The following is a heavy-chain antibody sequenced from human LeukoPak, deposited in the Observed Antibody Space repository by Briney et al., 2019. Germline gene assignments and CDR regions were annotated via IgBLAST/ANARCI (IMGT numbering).Heavy chain of an antibody. CDR3: AASLPSGSYEGLFDY. CDR2: IYYSGST. D-gene: IGHD1-26*01. V-gene: IGHV4-59*01. J-gene: IGHJ4*02. Sequence: SETLSLTCTVSGGSISSYYWSWIRQPPGKRLEWIGYIYYSGSTNYNPSLKSRVTISVDTSKNQFSLKLSSVTAADTAVYYCAASLPSGSYEGLFDYWGQGTLVTVSS. CDR1: GGSISSYY.